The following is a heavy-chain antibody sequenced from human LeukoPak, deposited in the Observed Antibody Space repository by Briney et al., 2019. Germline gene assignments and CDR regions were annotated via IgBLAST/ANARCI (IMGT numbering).Heavy chain of an antibody. V-gene: IGHV1-2*06. J-gene: IGHJ4*02. CDR3: ASGYYDSSGYPLFDY. D-gene: IGHD3-22*01. Sequence: ASMKVSCKASGYTFTGYYMHWVRQAPGQGLEWMGRINPNSGGTNYAQKFQGRVTMTRDTSISTAYMELSRLRSDDTAVYYCASGYYDSSGYPLFDYWGQGTLVTVSS. CDR2: INPNSGGT. CDR1: GYTFTGYY.